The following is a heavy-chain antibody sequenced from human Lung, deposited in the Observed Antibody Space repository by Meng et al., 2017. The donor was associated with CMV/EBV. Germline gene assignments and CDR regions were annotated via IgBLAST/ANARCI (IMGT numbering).Heavy chain of an antibody. Sequence: GEXXTISCAASGFTFSSYSMNWVRQAPGKGLEWVSSISSSSSYIYYADSVKGRFTISRDNAKNSLYLQMNSLRAEDTAVYYCARAMGRYCTNGVCSNYYYYYGMDVXGQGXTVTVSS. V-gene: IGHV3-21*01. CDR2: ISSSSSYI. D-gene: IGHD2-8*01. CDR1: GFTFSSYS. CDR3: ARAMGRYCTNGVCSNYYYYYGMDV. J-gene: IGHJ6*02.